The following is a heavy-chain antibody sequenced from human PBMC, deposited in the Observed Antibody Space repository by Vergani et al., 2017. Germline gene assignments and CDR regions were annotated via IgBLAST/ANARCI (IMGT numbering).Heavy chain of an antibody. D-gene: IGHD3-22*01. J-gene: IGHJ4*02. V-gene: IGHV4-59*01. CDR2: IYYSGST. Sequence: QVQLQESGPGLVKPSETLSLTCTVSGGSISSYYWSWIRQPPGKGLEWIGYIYYSGSTNYNPSLKSRVTISVDTSKNQFSLKLSSVTAADTDVYYCASIYDSSGYYDSYWGQGTLVTVSS. CDR3: ASIYDSSGYYDSY. CDR1: GGSISSYY.